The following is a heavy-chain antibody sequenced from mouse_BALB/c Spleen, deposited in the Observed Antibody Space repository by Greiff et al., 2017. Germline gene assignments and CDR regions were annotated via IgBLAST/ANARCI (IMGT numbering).Heavy chain of an antibody. CDR3: ARSTMITGAMDY. J-gene: IGHJ4*01. CDR1: GYSITSDYA. CDR2: ISYSGST. Sequence: EVKLMESGPGLVKPSQSLSLTCTVTGYSITSDYAWNWIRQFPGNKLEWMGYISYSGSTSYNPSLKSRIFITRDTSKNQFFLQLNSVTTEDTATYYCARSTMITGAMDYWGQGTSVTVSS. V-gene: IGHV3-2*02. D-gene: IGHD2-4*01.